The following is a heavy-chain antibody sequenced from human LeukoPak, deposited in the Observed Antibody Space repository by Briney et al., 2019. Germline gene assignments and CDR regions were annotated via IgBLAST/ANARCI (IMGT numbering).Heavy chain of an antibody. CDR1: GYTFTSYA. Sequence: GASVKVSCKASGYTFTSYAMHWVRQAPGQRLEWMGWINAGNGNTKCSQKFQGRVTITRDTSASTAYMELSSLRSEDTAVYYCARDPPDYYYDSSGYFDYWGQGTLVTVSS. D-gene: IGHD3-22*01. V-gene: IGHV1-3*01. CDR2: INAGNGNT. CDR3: ARDPPDYYYDSSGYFDY. J-gene: IGHJ4*02.